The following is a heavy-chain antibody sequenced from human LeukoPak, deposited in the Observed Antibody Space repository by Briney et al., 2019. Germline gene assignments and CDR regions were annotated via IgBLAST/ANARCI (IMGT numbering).Heavy chain of an antibody. D-gene: IGHD2-15*01. CDR1: GGSVSSGSYY. CDR3: ARDRTPHCSGGSCYLRVYYYGMDV. CDR2: IYYSGST. J-gene: IGHJ6*02. Sequence: PSETLSLTCTVSGGSVSSGSYYWSWIRQPPGKGLEWIGYIYYSGSTNYNPSLKSRVTISVDTSKNQFSLKLSSVTAADTAVYYCARDRTPHCSGGSCYLRVYYYGMDVWGQGTTVTVSS. V-gene: IGHV4-61*01.